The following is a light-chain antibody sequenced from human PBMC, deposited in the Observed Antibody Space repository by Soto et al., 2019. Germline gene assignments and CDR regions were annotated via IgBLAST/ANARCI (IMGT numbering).Light chain of an antibody. CDR3: QQRSNWPPN. V-gene: IGKV3-11*01. Sequence: EIVLTQSPATLPLSPGERATLSCRASQSVSSYLAWYQQKPGQAPRLLIYDASNRATGIPARFSGSGSGTDFTLTISSLEPEDFVVYYCQQRSNWPPNFGGVTKVEIK. CDR1: QSVSSY. CDR2: DAS. J-gene: IGKJ4*01.